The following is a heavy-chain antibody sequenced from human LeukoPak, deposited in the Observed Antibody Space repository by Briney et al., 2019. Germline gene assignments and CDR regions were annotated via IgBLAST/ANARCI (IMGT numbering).Heavy chain of an antibody. CDR3: ARGPPEFAAGKADY. Sequence: ASVKVSCKASGYTFTGYYMHWARQAPGQGLEWMGWINPNSGGTNYAQKFQGRVTMTRDTSISTAYMELSRLRSDDTAVYYCARGPPEFAAGKADYWGQGTLVTVSS. J-gene: IGHJ4*02. V-gene: IGHV1-2*02. CDR1: GYTFTGYY. CDR2: INPNSGGT. D-gene: IGHD6-13*01.